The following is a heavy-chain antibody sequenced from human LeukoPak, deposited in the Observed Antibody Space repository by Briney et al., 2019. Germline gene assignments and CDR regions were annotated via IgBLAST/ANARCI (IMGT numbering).Heavy chain of an antibody. D-gene: IGHD6-19*01. CDR2: INPNSGGT. J-gene: IGHJ4*02. V-gene: IGHV1-2*06. Sequence: GASVKVSCKASGYTFTCYYMHWVRQAPGQGLEWMGRINPNSGGTDYAQKFQGGVTMTRDTSISTAYMELSRLRSDDTAVYYCARADKSSGWYYFDYWGQGTLVTVSS. CDR1: GYTFTCYY. CDR3: ARADKSSGWYYFDY.